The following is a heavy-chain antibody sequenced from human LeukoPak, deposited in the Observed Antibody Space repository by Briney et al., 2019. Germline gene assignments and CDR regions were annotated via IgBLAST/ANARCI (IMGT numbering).Heavy chain of an antibody. CDR2: ISGSGGRT. D-gene: IGHD3-10*01. V-gene: IGHV3-23*01. Sequence: PGGSLRLSCAASGFTFSSYAMSWVRQAPGKGLEWVSVISGSGGRTSYADSVKGRFTVSRDNSKNTLYLQMNSLRAEDTAVYYCAKDSFTMVRGVPCMDVWGQGTTVTVSS. J-gene: IGHJ6*02. CDR3: AKDSFTMVRGVPCMDV. CDR1: GFTFSSYA.